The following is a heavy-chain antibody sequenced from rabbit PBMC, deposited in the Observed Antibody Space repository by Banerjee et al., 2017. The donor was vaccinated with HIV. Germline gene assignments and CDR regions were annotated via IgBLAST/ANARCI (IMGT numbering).Heavy chain of an antibody. D-gene: IGHD1-1*01. V-gene: IGHV1S40*01. J-gene: IGHJ4*01. CDR3: ARDLTDVIGWNFGW. CDR1: GFYFSSSDY. CDR2: IAGSSSGFT. Sequence: QSLEEYGGDLVKPGASLTLTCTASGFYFSSSDYMCWVRQAPGKGLEWISCIAGSSSGFTYSATWAKGRYTLSKTSSTTVTLEMTSLTAADTATYFCARDLTDVIGWNFGWWGPGTLVTVS.